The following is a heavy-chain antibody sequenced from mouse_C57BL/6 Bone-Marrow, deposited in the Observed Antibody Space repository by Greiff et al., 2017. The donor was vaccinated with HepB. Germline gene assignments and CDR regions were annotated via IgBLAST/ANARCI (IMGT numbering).Heavy chain of an antibody. CDR2: IWSDGST. CDR1: GFSLTSYG. CDR3: ARQGITTPPMDY. Sequence: QVQLQQSGPGLVAPSQSLSITCTVSGFSLTSYGVHWVRQPPGKGLEWLVVIWSDGSTNYNSALKSRLSISKDNSKSQVFLKMNILQTDDTAMYYCARQGITTPPMDYWGQGTSVTVSS. V-gene: IGHV2-6-1*01. J-gene: IGHJ4*01. D-gene: IGHD1-1*01.